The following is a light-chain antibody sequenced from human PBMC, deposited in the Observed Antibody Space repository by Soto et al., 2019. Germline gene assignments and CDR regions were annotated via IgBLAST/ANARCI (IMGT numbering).Light chain of an antibody. J-gene: IGKJ3*01. CDR3: QQYGSTFT. CDR1: QTITTS. CDR2: AAS. V-gene: IGKV3-20*01. Sequence: LTQSPGTLSLSPGETATLYCRASQTITTSLAWYRQKPGQAPRLLIYAASSRATGIPDRFSGSGSGTDFTLTISGLEPEDFAVYYCQQYGSTFTFGPGTKVDIK.